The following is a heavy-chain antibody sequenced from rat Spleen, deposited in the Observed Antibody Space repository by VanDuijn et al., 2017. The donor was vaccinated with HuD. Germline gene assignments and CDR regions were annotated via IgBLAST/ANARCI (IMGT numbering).Heavy chain of an antibody. CDR1: GYSITNYY. CDR3: ARGPVDY. J-gene: IGHJ2*01. CDR2: ISNSGST. Sequence: EVQLQESGPGLVKPSQSLSLTCSVTGYSITNYYWGWIRKFPGNRMEWMGYISNSGSTSYNPSLKSRISITRDTSKNQFFLQLNSVTAEDTATYYCARGPVDYWGQGVMVTVSS. V-gene: IGHV3-1*01.